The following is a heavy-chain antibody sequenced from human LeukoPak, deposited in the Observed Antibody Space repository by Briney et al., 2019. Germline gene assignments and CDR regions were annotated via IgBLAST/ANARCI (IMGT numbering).Heavy chain of an antibody. CDR3: ARAYYDSSGYYYWPAY. J-gene: IGHJ4*02. CDR2: ISYDGSNK. V-gene: IGHV3-30-3*01. CDR1: GFTFSSYA. Sequence: PGGSLRLSCAASGFTFSSYAMHWVRQAPGKGLERVAVISYDGSNKYYADSVKGRFTISRDNSKNTLYLQMNSLRAEDTAVYYCARAYYDSSGYYYWPAYWGQGTLVTVSS. D-gene: IGHD3-22*01.